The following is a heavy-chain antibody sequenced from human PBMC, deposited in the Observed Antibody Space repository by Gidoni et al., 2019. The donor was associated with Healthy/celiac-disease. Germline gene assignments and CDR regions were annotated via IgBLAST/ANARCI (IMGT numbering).Heavy chain of an antibody. D-gene: IGHD2-2*01. J-gene: IGHJ4*02. CDR3: ARGPGYCSSTSCYSLGPFDY. CDR1: GGSISSGSYY. V-gene: IGHV4-61*02. Sequence: QVQLQESGPGLVKPSQTLSLTCTVSGGSISSGSYYWSWIRQPAGKGLEWIGRIYTSGSTNYNPSLKSRVTISVDTSKNQFSLKLSSVTAADTAVYYCARGPGYCSSTSCYSLGPFDYWGQGTLVTVSS. CDR2: IYTSGST.